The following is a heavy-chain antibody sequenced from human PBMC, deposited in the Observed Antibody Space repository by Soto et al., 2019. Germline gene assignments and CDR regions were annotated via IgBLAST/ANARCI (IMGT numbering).Heavy chain of an antibody. J-gene: IGHJ6*03. D-gene: IGHD2-2*01. Sequence: SETLSLTCTVSGGSISSYYWSWIRQPPGKGLEWIGYIYYSGSTNYNPSLKSRVTISVDTSKNQFSLKLSSVTAADTAVYYCARDLGDPVRTSYQLPPRYYYYMDVWGKGTTVTVSS. CDR2: IYYSGST. V-gene: IGHV4-59*01. CDR3: ARDLGDPVRTSYQLPPRYYYYMDV. CDR1: GGSISSYY.